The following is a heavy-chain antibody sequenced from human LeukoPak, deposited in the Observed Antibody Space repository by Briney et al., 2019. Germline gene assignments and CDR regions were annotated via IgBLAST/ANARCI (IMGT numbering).Heavy chain of an antibody. D-gene: IGHD5-12*01. CDR3: VRGSGGYDPLDFDS. V-gene: IGHV3-7*01. CDR2: IKEDGTEK. J-gene: IGHJ4*02. CDR1: GFTFSSYS. Sequence: GGSLRLSCAASGFTFSSYSMNWVRQAPGKGLEWVANIKEDGTEKNLVDSVKGRFTISRDNPKKSLYLQMNTLRVEDTAVYYCVRGSGGYDPLDFDSWGQGTLVSVSS.